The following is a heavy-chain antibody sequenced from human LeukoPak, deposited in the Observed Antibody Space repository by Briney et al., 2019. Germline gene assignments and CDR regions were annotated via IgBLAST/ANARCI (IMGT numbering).Heavy chain of an antibody. CDR2: INSDGSST. CDR3: ARALLRLGDLYDY. Sequence: GGSLRLSCAASGFTFSSYWMHWVRQAPGKGLVWVSRINSDGSSTSYADSVKSRFTISRDNAKNTLYLQMNSLRAEDTAVYYCARALLRLGDLYDYWGQGTLVTVSS. J-gene: IGHJ4*02. V-gene: IGHV3-74*01. D-gene: IGHD3-16*01. CDR1: GFTFSSYW.